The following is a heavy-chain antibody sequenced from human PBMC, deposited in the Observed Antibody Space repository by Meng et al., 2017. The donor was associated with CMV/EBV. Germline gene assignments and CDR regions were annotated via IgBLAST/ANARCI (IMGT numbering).Heavy chain of an antibody. J-gene: IGHJ4*02. CDR1: GFTVSSNY. CDR3: ARNMIGAYGSGSYTSGIGEG. CDR2: IYSGGST. V-gene: IGHV3-53*01. D-gene: IGHD3-10*01. Sequence: GGSLRLSCAASGFTVSSNYMSWVRQAPGKGLEWVSVIYSGGSTHYADSVKGRFTISRDNSKNTLYLQMNSLRAEDTAVYYCARNMIGAYGSGSYTSGIGEGWGQGTLVTVSS.